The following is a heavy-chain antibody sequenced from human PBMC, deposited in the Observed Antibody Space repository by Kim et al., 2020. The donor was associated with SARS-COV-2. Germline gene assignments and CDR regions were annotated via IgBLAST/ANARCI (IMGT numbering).Heavy chain of an antibody. CDR2: IDNDGSIT. Sequence: GGSLRLSCAASGFSFSNNWMYWVRQAPGKGLVWVSRIDNDGSITNYADSVKGRFIISRDNGKNTLYLQMKSLRAEDTAVYYCAKVGYDWSIDYWGQGTLVTASP. CDR3: AKVGYDWSIDY. D-gene: IGHD3-9*01. V-gene: IGHV3-74*01. J-gene: IGHJ4*02. CDR1: GFSFSNNW.